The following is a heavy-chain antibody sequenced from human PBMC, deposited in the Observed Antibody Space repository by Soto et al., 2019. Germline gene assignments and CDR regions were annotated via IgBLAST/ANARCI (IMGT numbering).Heavy chain of an antibody. J-gene: IGHJ6*02. CDR2: IYPGDSNT. CDR3: ARHPPRYYDFWSGYGNYYYYGMDV. Sequence: GESLKISCNGSGYSFTSYWIGWVRQMPGKGLEWMGIIYPGDSNTRYSPSFQSQVTISADKSISTAYLQWSSLKASDTAMYYCARHPPRYYDFWSGYGNYYYYGMDVWGQGTTVTVSS. V-gene: IGHV5-51*01. D-gene: IGHD3-3*01. CDR1: GYSFTSYW.